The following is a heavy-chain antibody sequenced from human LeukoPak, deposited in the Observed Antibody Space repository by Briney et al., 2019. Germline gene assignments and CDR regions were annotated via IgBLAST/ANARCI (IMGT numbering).Heavy chain of an antibody. D-gene: IGHD1-7*01. CDR2: IIPIFGTA. J-gene: IGHJ5*02. Sequence: SVTVSCKASGYTFTSYAISWVRQAPGQGLEWMGGIIPIFGTANYAQKFQGRVTITADESTSTAYMELSSLRSEDTAVYYCARDHRYNWNYDGGSWFDPWGQGTLVTVSS. V-gene: IGHV1-69*13. CDR1: GYTFTSYA. CDR3: ARDHRYNWNYDGGSWFDP.